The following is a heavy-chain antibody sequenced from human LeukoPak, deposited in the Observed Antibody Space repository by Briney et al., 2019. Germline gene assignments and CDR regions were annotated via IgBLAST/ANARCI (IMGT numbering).Heavy chain of an antibody. Sequence: SETLSPTCTVSGGSISSGDYYWSWIRQPPGKGLAWIGYIYYSGSTYYNPSLKSRVTISVDTSKNQFSLKLSSVTAADTAVYYCARGRTVPAAILWFDPWGQGTLVTVSS. D-gene: IGHD2-2*01. CDR3: ARGRTVPAAILWFDP. V-gene: IGHV4-30-4*01. CDR2: IYYSGST. J-gene: IGHJ5*02. CDR1: GGSISSGDYY.